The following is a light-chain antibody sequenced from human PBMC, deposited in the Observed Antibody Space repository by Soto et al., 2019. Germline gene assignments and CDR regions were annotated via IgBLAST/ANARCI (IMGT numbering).Light chain of an antibody. J-gene: IGLJ1*01. V-gene: IGLV2-18*02. Sequence: QSALTQPPSVSGSPGQSVAISCTGTSSDVGSYNRVSWYQQPPGPAPKLMIYDVNNRPSGVPDRFSGSKSGNTASLTISGLQAEDEADYYCSSYTISSTEVFGTGTKVTVL. CDR1: SSDVGSYNR. CDR2: DVN. CDR3: SSYTISSTEV.